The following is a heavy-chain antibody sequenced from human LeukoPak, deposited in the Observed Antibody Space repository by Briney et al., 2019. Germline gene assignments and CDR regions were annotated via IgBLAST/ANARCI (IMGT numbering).Heavy chain of an antibody. CDR3: ARVPYYDFWSGYLNYYYYGMDV. V-gene: IGHV4-31*03. CDR2: IYYSGST. Sequence: SETLSLTCTVSGGSISSGGYYWSWIRQHPGKGLEWIGYIYYSGSTYYNPSLKSRVTISVDTSKNQFSLKLSSVTAADTAVYYCARVPYYDFWSGYLNYYYYGMDVWGQGTTVTVSS. J-gene: IGHJ6*02. D-gene: IGHD3-3*01. CDR1: GGSISSGGYY.